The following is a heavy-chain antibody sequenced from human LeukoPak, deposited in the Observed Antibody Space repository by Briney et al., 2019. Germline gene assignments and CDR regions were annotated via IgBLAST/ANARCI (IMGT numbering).Heavy chain of an antibody. V-gene: IGHV4-59*01. CDR1: GASITNYY. CDR2: IYYSGST. CDR3: ARDRGYLDGFDI. D-gene: IGHD3-10*01. J-gene: IGHJ3*02. Sequence: PETLSLTCTVSGASITNYYWSWIRQPPGKGLEWIGYIYYSGSTNYNPSLNSRVTISMDKSNNQFSLKVNSVTAADTAVYYCARDRGYLDGFDIWGQGTMVTVSS.